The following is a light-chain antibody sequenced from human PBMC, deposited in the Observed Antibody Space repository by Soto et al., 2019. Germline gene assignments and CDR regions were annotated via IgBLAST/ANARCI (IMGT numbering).Light chain of an antibody. CDR1: SSDVGGYDY. J-gene: IGLJ3*02. Sequence: QSALTQPPSASGSPGQSVTISCTGTSSDVGGYDYVSWYQQYPGKTPKLMIFEVTKRPSGVPDRFSASKSGTSASLAIGGLRSEDEADYYCAAWDDSLSGPVFGGGTKLTVL. CDR3: AAWDDSLSGPV. V-gene: IGLV2-8*01. CDR2: EVT.